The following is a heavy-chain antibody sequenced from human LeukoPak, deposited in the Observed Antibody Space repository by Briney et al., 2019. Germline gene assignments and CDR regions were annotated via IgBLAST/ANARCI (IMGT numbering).Heavy chain of an antibody. D-gene: IGHD2-2*01. Sequence: SETLSLTRTVSGGSISSYYWSWIRQPPGKGLEWIGYIYYSGSTNYNPSLKSRVTISVDTSKNAFSLKLSSVTAADTAVYYWARIRSSSTRSDYWGQGTLVTVSS. CDR1: GGSISSYY. V-gene: IGHV4-59*08. J-gene: IGHJ4*02. CDR2: IYYSGST. CDR3: ARIRSSSTRSDY.